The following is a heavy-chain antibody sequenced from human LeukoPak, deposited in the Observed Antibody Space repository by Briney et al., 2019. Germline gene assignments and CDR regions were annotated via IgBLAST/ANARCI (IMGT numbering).Heavy chain of an antibody. CDR3: AKGGHHFNPFYN. Sequence: GGSLRLSCAVSGFTFSTSPMAWVRQAPGKGLEWVSSIHAGGSDPFCADSVQGRCIISRDNSKNTLSLQLSNLGAEDTAIYFCAKGGHHFNPFYNWGQGTLVTVSS. J-gene: IGHJ4*02. CDR1: GFTFSTSP. V-gene: IGHV3-23*01. CDR2: IHAGGSDP.